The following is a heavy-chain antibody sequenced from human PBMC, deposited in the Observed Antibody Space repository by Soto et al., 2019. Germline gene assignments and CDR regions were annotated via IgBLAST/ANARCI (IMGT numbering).Heavy chain of an antibody. J-gene: IGHJ1*01. CDR3: ARDTSSTSLRAEYFQF. CDR2: IYYSGST. V-gene: IGHV4-30-4*01. D-gene: IGHD6-13*01. CDR1: GGSISSGDYY. Sequence: PSETLSLTCTVSGGSISSGDYYWSWIRQPPGKGLEWIGNIYYSGSTYYNPSLKGRVTISMDTSKNQFSLRLTSVTAADTAVYYCARDTSSTSLRAEYFQFWGQGTQVTVSS.